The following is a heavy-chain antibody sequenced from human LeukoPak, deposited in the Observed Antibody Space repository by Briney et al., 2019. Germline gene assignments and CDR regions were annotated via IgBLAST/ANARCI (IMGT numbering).Heavy chain of an antibody. Sequence: SENLSLTCTVSGGSISSSSYYWGWIRQPPGKGLEWIGSIYYSGSTYYNPSLKSRVTISVDTSKNQFSLKLSSVTAADTAVYYCARGAYRISWPGIDYWGQGTLVTVSS. CDR3: ARGAYRISWPGIDY. CDR2: IYYSGST. CDR1: GGSISSSSYY. V-gene: IGHV4-39*07. D-gene: IGHD3-16*02. J-gene: IGHJ4*02.